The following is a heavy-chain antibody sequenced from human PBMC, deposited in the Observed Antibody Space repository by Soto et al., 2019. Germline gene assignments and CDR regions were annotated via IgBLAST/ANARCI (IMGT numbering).Heavy chain of an antibody. CDR1: GFTFSSYG. Sequence: QVPLVESGGGVVQPGRSLRLSCAASGFTFSSYGMHWVRQAPGKGLEWVAVISYDGSNKYYADSVKGRFTISRDNSKNTLYLQMNSLRAEDTAVYYCAKGHSTVEWYFDLWGRGTLVTVSS. D-gene: IGHD4-17*01. CDR2: ISYDGSNK. J-gene: IGHJ2*01. CDR3: AKGHSTVEWYFDL. V-gene: IGHV3-30*18.